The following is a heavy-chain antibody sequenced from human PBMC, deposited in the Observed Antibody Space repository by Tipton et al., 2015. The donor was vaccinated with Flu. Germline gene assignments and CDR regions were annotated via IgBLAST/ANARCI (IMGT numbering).Heavy chain of an antibody. V-gene: IGHV4-31*03. CDR3: ARQYCSSTGCYATAIDY. CDR1: GGSISSGGYY. D-gene: IGHD2-2*01. CDR2: IYYSGST. J-gene: IGHJ4*02. Sequence: LRLSCTVSGGSISSGGYYWSWIRQHPGKGLEWIGYIYYSGSTYYNPSLKSRVTISVDTSKNQFSLKLSSVTAADTAVYYCARQYCSSTGCYATAIDYWGQGTLVTVPS.